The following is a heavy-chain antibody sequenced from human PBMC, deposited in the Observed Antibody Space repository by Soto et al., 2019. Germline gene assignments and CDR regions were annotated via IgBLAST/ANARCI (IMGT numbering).Heavy chain of an antibody. V-gene: IGHV3-53*01. J-gene: IGHJ3*01. D-gene: IGHD1-1*01. CDR3: ATWLQREHAYDV. CDR2: VYDADGK. Sequence: PGGSLRLSXAVVGMTVSGKKYVAWVRQAPGKGLEWVSGVYDADGKYYADSVKGRFTTSRDSSKTIVYLEMNGLGPEDTAIYYCATWLQREHAYDVWGQGTTVTVSS. CDR1: GMTVSGKKY.